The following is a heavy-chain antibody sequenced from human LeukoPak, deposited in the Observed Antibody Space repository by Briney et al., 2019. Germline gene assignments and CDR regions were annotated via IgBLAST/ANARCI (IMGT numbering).Heavy chain of an antibody. Sequence: GGSLTLSCSASGFTFRNAWMSWVRPAPGRGRAGVGRIKSKTDGDTTDYAAPVKGTFTISRDDSKNTLHLQRHSLKTQDTAVYYCTPQYYDFWSGYWSYAFDIWGEGTIVTVSS. V-gene: IGHV3-15*01. CDR3: TPQYYDFWSGYWSYAFDI. D-gene: IGHD3-3*01. CDR2: IKSKTDGDTT. J-gene: IGHJ3*02. CDR1: GFTFRNAW.